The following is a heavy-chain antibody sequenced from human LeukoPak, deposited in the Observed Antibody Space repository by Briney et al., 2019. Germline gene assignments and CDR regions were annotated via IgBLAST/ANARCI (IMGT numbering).Heavy chain of an antibody. CDR2: IDGSSSRT. J-gene: IGHJ5*02. D-gene: IGHD4-11*01. CDR3: ARRGTDYCTPSSCHPNWFAP. V-gene: IGHV3-11*03. CDR1: GFIFSDYY. Sequence: GGSLRLSCAASGFIFSDYYMSWMRQAPGKGLEWLSYIDGSSSRTNYADSVKGRFTISRDNVKNSLYLQMNSLRAEDTAVYFCARRGTDYCTPSSCHPNWFAPWGQRTQVTVSS.